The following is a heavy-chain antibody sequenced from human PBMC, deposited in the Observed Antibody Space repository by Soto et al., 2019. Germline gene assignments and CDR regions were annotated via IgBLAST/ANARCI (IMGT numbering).Heavy chain of an antibody. J-gene: IGHJ1*01. CDR1: GYTFTGYY. V-gene: IGHV1-2*04. CDR2: INPNSGGT. D-gene: IGHD2-2*02. Sequence: ASVKVSCKASGYTFTGYYMHWVRQAPGQGLEWMGWINPNSGGTNYAQKFQGWVTMTRDTSISTAYMELSRLRSDDTAVYYCARGRIVVVPAAIHAEYLQHWGQGILGTVST. CDR3: ARGRIVVVPAAIHAEYLQH.